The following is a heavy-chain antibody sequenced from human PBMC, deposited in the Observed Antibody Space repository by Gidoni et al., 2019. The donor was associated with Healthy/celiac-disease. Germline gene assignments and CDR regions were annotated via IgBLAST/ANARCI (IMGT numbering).Heavy chain of an antibody. D-gene: IGHD3-16*01. CDR2: INHSGST. CDR3: TSMGVEAFDI. CDR1: GGSFSGYY. V-gene: IGHV4-34*01. Sequence: QVQLQQWGAGPLKPSETLSLTCAVYGGSFSGYYWSWIRQPPGKGLEWIGEINHSGSTNYNPSLKSRFTISVDTSKNQFSLKLSSVTAADTAVYYCTSMGVEAFDIWGQGTMVTVSS. J-gene: IGHJ3*02.